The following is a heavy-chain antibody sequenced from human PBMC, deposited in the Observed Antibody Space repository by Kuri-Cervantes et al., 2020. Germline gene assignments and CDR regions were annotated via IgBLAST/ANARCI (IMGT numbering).Heavy chain of an antibody. J-gene: IGHJ4*02. CDR3: ARDVGVAAFDS. D-gene: IGHD3-3*01. CDR2: ISYDGSNK. CDR1: GFTFSSYA. V-gene: IGHV3-30-3*01. Sequence: GESLKISCAASGFTFSSYAMHWVRQAPGKGLEWVAVISYDGSNKYYADSVKGRFTISRDNAKMSVDLQMYSLRVEDTAVYYCARDVGVAAFDSWGQGTLVTVSS.